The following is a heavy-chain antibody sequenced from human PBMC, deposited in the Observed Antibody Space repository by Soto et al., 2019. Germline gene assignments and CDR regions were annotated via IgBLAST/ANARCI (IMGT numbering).Heavy chain of an antibody. D-gene: IGHD5-12*01. V-gene: IGHV4-4*07. Sequence: SETLSLNCTVSGGSISSYYWSWIRQPAGKGLEWIGRIYTSGGTNYNPSLKSRVTMSVDTSKNQFSLKLSSVTAADTAVYYCARWGGGYDSYYYYYGMDVWGQGTTVTVSS. J-gene: IGHJ6*02. CDR1: GGSISSYY. CDR3: ARWGGGYDSYYYYYGMDV. CDR2: IYTSGGT.